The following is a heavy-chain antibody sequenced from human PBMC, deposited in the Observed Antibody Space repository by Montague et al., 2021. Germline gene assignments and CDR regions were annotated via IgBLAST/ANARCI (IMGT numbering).Heavy chain of an antibody. Sequence: FLRLSCAASGFTFSSYWMIWVRQAPGKGLEWVASIKKDGTEKYYGDSVMGRFTISRDNAKTSLYLQMNALRAEDTAVYFCSRAWVRSGFDSWGQGTLVTVSS. D-gene: IGHD4-17*01. CDR1: GFTFSSYW. J-gene: IGHJ4*02. V-gene: IGHV3-7*05. CDR3: SRAWVRSGFDS. CDR2: IKKDGTEK.